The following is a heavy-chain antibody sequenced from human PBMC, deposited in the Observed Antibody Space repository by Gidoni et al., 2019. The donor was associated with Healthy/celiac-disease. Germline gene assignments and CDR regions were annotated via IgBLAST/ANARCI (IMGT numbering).Heavy chain of an antibody. J-gene: IGHJ4*02. CDR2: INPSGGST. D-gene: IGHD5-12*01. V-gene: IGHV1-46*01. Sequence: QVQLVQSGAEVKKPGASVKVSCKASGYTFTSYYMHWVRQAPGQGLEWMGIINPSGGSTSYAQKFQGRVTMTRDTSTSTVYMELSSLRSEDTAVYYCARGLYSGYDYRVGEIDYWGQGTLVTVSS. CDR1: GYTFTSYY. CDR3: ARGLYSGYDYRVGEIDY.